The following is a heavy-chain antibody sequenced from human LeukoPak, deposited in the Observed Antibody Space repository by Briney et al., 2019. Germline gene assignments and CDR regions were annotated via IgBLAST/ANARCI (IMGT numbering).Heavy chain of an antibody. V-gene: IGHV3-21*04. D-gene: IGHD2-15*01. CDR2: ISSSSSYI. J-gene: IGHJ6*02. CDR1: GFTFSSYS. CDR3: ARGNSYCSGGSCYSFYYGMDV. Sequence: PGGSLRLSCAASGFTFSSYSMNWVRQAPGKGLEWVSSISSSSSYIYYADSVKGRFTISRDNAKNSLYLQMNSLRAEDTAVYYCARGNSYCSGGSCYSFYYGMDVWGQGTTVTVSS.